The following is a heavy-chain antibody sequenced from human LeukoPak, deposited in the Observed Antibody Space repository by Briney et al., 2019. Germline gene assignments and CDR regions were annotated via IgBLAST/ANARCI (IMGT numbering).Heavy chain of an antibody. Sequence: GGPLRLSCAASGFTFSSYDMHWVRQATGKGLEWVSAIDTAGDTYYPGSVKGRFTISRENAKNSLYLQMNSLRDGDTAVYFCARRHYHAFDIWGQGTMVAVSS. CDR2: IDTAGDT. D-gene: IGHD1-26*01. V-gene: IGHV3-13*04. CDR3: ARRHYHAFDI. CDR1: GFTFSSYD. J-gene: IGHJ3*02.